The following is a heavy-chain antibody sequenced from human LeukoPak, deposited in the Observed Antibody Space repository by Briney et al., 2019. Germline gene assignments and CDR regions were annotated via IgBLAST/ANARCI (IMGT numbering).Heavy chain of an antibody. Sequence: SETLSLTCTVSGGSISSSSYYWGWIRQPAVKGLEWIGRVYTSGITDYNPSLKSRVTISVDTSKNQFSLRLNSVTAADTAVYYCARDRAGYWADYWGQGILVTVSS. J-gene: IGHJ4*02. V-gene: IGHV4-61*02. CDR1: GGSISSSSYY. CDR3: ARDRAGYWADY. CDR2: VYTSGIT. D-gene: IGHD2-8*02.